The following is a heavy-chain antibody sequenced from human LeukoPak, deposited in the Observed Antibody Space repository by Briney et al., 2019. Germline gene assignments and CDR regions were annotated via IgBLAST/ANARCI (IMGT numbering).Heavy chain of an antibody. CDR2: INWNGGST. Sequence: GGSLRLSCAASGFTFDDYGMSWVRQAPGKGLEWVSGINWNGGSTGYADSVKGRFTTSRDNAKSSLYLQMNSLRAEDTALYYCAISGSSWYLPFDYWGQGTLVTVSS. J-gene: IGHJ4*02. CDR3: AISGSSWYLPFDY. CDR1: GFTFDDYG. D-gene: IGHD6-13*01. V-gene: IGHV3-20*04.